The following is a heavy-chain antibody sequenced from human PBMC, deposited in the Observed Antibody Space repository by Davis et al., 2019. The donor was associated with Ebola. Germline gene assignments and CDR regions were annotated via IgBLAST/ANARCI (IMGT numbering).Heavy chain of an antibody. Sequence: GESLKISCAASGFTFSSYGMHWVRQAPGKGLEWVAVIWYDGSNKYYADSVKGRFTISRDNSKNTLYLQMNSLRAEDTAVYYCASYRSSSLYYYYGMDVWGQGTTVTVSS. J-gene: IGHJ6*02. V-gene: IGHV3-33*01. D-gene: IGHD6-6*01. CDR3: ASYRSSSLYYYYGMDV. CDR2: IWYDGSNK. CDR1: GFTFSSYG.